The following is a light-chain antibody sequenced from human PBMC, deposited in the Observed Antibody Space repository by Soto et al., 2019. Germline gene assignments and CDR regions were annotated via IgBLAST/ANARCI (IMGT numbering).Light chain of an antibody. V-gene: IGLV1-44*01. CDR2: NDN. J-gene: IGLJ3*02. CDR1: SSNIGSNT. Sequence: QSVLTQPPSASGTPGPRVTISCSGTSSNIGSNTVSWYQQCPGTAPKLRIHNDNQRASGVPDRVSGSKSGASASLAISGLQYDDEANYYWAAWDDSLEVFWVFGGGTKRTV. CDR3: AAWDDSLEVFWV.